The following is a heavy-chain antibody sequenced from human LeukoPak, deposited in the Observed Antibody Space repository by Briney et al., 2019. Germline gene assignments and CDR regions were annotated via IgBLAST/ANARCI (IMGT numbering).Heavy chain of an antibody. D-gene: IGHD6-6*01. CDR2: ISGSGGST. J-gene: IGHJ5*02. CDR1: GFTFSSYD. Sequence: GGSLRLSCAASGFTFSSYDMSWVRQAPGKGLEWVSGISGSGGSTYHADPVEGRFTISRDNSKNTLYLQMNSLRAEDTAVYYCAKRGPARNNCFDPWGQGTLVTVSS. CDR3: AKRGPARNNCFDP. V-gene: IGHV3-23*01.